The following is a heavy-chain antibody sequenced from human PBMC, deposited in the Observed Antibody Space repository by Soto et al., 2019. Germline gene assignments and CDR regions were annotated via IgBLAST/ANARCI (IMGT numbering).Heavy chain of an antibody. CDR3: ARAFLVTTLSRYFDL. CDR1: GGSISRGGYY. Sequence: SETLSLTCTVSGGSISRGGYYWSWIRQHPGKGLEWIGYIYYSGSTYYNPSLKSRVTISVDTSKNQFSLKLSSVTAADTAVYYCARAFLVTTLSRYFDLWGRGTLVTVSS. V-gene: IGHV4-31*03. J-gene: IGHJ2*01. CDR2: IYYSGST. D-gene: IGHD2-21*02.